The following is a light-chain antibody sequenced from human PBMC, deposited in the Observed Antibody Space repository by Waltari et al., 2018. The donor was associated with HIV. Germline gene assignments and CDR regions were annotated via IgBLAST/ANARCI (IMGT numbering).Light chain of an antibody. V-gene: IGLV4-69*01. Sequence: QLVVTQSPSASASLGASVKLTCTLSSRHSHSAIAWLQQQPQKAPRYLMKVNSDGSHNRGDGIPDRFSGSSSGAERYLTISSLQSEDESDYFCQTWGTGVRVFGGGTKLTVL. J-gene: IGLJ3*02. CDR2: VNSDGSH. CDR3: QTWGTGVRV. CDR1: SRHSHSA.